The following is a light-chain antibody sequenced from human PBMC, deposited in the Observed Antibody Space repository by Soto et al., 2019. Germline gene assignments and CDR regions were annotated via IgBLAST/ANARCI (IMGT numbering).Light chain of an antibody. CDR3: QTWGTGILV. J-gene: IGLJ2*01. CDR1: SGHSCYA. Sequence: QSVLTQAPSASASLGASVKLTCTLSSGHSCYAIAWHQQQPDKGPRYLMKVNSDGSHSKGDGIPDRFSGSSSGTERYLTISSLQSDDEADYYCQTWGTGILVFGGGTQLTVL. CDR2: VNSDGSH. V-gene: IGLV4-69*01.